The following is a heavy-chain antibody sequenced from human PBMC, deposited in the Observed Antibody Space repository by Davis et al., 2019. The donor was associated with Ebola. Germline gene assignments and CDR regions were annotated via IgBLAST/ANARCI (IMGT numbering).Heavy chain of an antibody. Sequence: SCQRSASSLTSFWIGWARQMPGYGLEWMGIIYPGESDTRYSPSFQGQVTISADKSISTAYLQWSSLKASDTAMYYCARLRLRDSYYYGMDVWGQGTTVTVSS. J-gene: IGHJ6*02. V-gene: IGHV5-51*01. D-gene: IGHD4-17*01. CDR2: IYPGESDT. CDR1: ASSLTSFW. CDR3: ARLRLRDSYYYGMDV.